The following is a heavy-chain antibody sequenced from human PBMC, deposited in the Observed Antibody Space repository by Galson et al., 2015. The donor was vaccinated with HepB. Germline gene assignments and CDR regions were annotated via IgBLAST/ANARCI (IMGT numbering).Heavy chain of an antibody. D-gene: IGHD6-13*01. CDR1: GFTFSSYE. V-gene: IGHV3-48*03. CDR3: ARESLSSSNWYTGEFAY. Sequence: SLRLSCAASGFTFSSYEMNWVRQAPGKGLEWVSYISSSGNTVYYADSVKGRFTVSRDDAKNSFYLQMNSLRAEDTAVYYCARESLSSSNWYTGEFAYWGQGTLVTVSS. CDR2: ISSSGNTV. J-gene: IGHJ4*02.